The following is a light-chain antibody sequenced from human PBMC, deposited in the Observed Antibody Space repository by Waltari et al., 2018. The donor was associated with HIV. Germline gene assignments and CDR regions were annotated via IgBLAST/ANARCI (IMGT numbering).Light chain of an antibody. CDR3: HSYDSDNQI. Sequence: NFMLIQPHSVSASPGKTVPISCTRNSGSIATHSVKWYQRRPGSAPTTVIFDQSQRPSGVSDRFSASIATSSNSASLTIVGLKTEDEVDFFCHSYDSDNQIFGGGTKLTVL. J-gene: IGLJ2*01. CDR1: SGSIATHS. CDR2: DQS. V-gene: IGLV6-57*03.